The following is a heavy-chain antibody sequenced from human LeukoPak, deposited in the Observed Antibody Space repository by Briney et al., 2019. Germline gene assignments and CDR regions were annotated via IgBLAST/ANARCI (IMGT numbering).Heavy chain of an antibody. CDR1: GGSFSGYY. V-gene: IGHV4-59*01. CDR3: ARDSRWRGWFDP. J-gene: IGHJ5*02. CDR2: IYYSGST. Sequence: SETLSLTCAVYGGSFSGYYWSWIRQPPGKGLEWIGYIYYSGSTNYNPSLKSRVTISVDTSKNQFSLKLSSVTAADTAVYYCARDSRWRGWFDPWGQGTLVTVSS. D-gene: IGHD4-23*01.